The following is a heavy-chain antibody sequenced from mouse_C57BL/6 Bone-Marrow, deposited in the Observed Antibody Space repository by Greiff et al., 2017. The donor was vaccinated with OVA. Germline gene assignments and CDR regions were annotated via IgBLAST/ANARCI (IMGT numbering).Heavy chain of an antibody. J-gene: IGHJ2*01. D-gene: IGHD2-4*01. CDR3: ARSGDYHYFDY. CDR2: IDPSDSYT. V-gene: IGHV1-69*01. CDR1: GYTFTSYW. Sequence: QVQLQQPGAELVMPGASVKLSCKASGYTFTSYWMHWVKQRPGQGLAWIGEIDPSDSYTNYNQKFKGKSTLTVDKSSSTAYMQLSSLTSEDSAVYYCARSGDYHYFDYWGQGTTLTVSS.